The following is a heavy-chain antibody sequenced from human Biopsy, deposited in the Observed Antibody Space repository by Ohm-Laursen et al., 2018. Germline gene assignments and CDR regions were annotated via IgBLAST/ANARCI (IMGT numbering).Heavy chain of an antibody. CDR2: IDWNRGGI. Sequence: SSLRLSCAASRFTFEDYAMHWVRLTPGKGLEWVSGIDWNRGGIAYGDSVKGRFTISRDNGKNFLYLQMSSLRVEDTALYFCAKDKGAHINYGDLYYFDSWGPGTMVTVSA. CDR1: RFTFEDYA. D-gene: IGHD3-10*01. CDR3: AKDKGAHINYGDLYYFDS. V-gene: IGHV3-9*01. J-gene: IGHJ4*02.